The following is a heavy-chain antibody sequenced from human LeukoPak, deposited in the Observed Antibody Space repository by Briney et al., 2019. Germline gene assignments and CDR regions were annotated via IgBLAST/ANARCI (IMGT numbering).Heavy chain of an antibody. J-gene: IGHJ4*02. CDR1: GYTFTSYA. CDR2: INAGNGNT. D-gene: IGHD2-15*01. CDR3: ASSPPPYCSGGSCYLGY. Sequence: GASVKVSCKASGYTFTSYAMHWVRQAPGQRLEWMGWINAGNGNTKYSQKFQGRVTITRDTSASTAYMELSSLRSEDTAVYYCASSPPPYCSGGSCYLGYWGQGTLVTVSS. V-gene: IGHV1-3*01.